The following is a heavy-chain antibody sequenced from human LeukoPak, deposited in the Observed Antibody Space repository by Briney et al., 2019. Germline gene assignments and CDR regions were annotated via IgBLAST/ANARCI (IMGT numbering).Heavy chain of an antibody. J-gene: IGHJ4*02. CDR3: AVAVAGVFDY. CDR2: INPNSGGT. Sequence: ASVKVSCKASGSTFTGYYMPWVRQAPGQGLEWMGWINPNSGGTNYAQKFQGRVTMTRDTSISTAYMELSRLRSDDTAVYYCAVAVAGVFDYWGQGTLVTVSS. V-gene: IGHV1-2*02. CDR1: GSTFTGYY. D-gene: IGHD6-19*01.